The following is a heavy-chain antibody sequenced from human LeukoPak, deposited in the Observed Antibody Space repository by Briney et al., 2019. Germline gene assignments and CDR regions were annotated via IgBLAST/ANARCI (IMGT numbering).Heavy chain of an antibody. CDR3: ARDYYGSGSYYPHFDY. V-gene: IGHV7-4-1*02. D-gene: IGHD3-10*01. CDR1: GYTFTSYA. J-gene: IGHJ4*02. Sequence: GASVKVSCKASGYTFTSYAMNWVRQAPGQGLEWMGWINTNTGNPTYAQGFTGRFVFSLDTSVSTAYLQISSLKAEDTAVYYCARDYYGSGSYYPHFDYWGQGTLVTVSS. CDR2: INTNTGNP.